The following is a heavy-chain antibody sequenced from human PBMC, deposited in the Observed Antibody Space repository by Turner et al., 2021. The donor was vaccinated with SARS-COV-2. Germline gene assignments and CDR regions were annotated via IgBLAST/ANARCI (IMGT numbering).Heavy chain of an antibody. CDR2: FDPEDGET. CDR1: GYTLTELS. CDR3: ATGVAVAGTPSKYYYYYGMDV. V-gene: IGHV1-24*01. J-gene: IGHJ6*02. D-gene: IGHD6-19*01. Sequence: QVQLVQSGAEVKKPGASVKVSCKVSGYTLTELSMHWVRQAPGKGLELMGGFDPEDGETIYAQKFQGRVTMTEDTSTDTAYMELSSLRSEDTAVYYCATGVAVAGTPSKYYYYYGMDVWGQGTTVTVSS.